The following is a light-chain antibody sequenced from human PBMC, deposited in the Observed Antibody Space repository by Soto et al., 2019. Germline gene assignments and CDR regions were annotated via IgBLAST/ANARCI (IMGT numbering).Light chain of an antibody. CDR1: QDISNS. V-gene: IGKV1-27*01. Sequence: DIQMTQSPSSLSASVGDRVTITCRASQDISNSLAWYQQKPGKVPKVLIYAASILQSGVPARFSGSGSGTDFTLTISSLQPEDVATYYCQKYNSAPLTFGGGIKVEI. J-gene: IGKJ4*01. CDR2: AAS. CDR3: QKYNSAPLT.